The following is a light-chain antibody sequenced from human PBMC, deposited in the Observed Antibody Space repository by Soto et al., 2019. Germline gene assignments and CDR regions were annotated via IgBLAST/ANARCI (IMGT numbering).Light chain of an antibody. CDR2: DDN. CDR3: GTWDSSLSDVL. Sequence: QSVLTQSPSVSAAPGQKVTISCSGSSSNIGNNRVAWYQQLPGTAPKLLIYDDNQRPSGIPDRFSGSKSGTSATLGITGLQTGDEADYYCGTWDSSLSDVLFGGGTKVTVL. J-gene: IGLJ2*01. V-gene: IGLV1-51*01. CDR1: SSNIGNNR.